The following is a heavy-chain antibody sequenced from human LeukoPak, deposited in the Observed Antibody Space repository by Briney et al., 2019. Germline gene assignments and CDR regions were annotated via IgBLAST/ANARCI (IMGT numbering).Heavy chain of an antibody. V-gene: IGHV4-4*07. CDR1: GGSISSYY. CDR2: IFTSGNT. Sequence: SETLSLTCTVSGGSISSYYWSWIRQPAGKGLEWIGRIFTSGNTNYNPSLKSRVTISVDTSKNQFSLNLSSVTAADTAVYYCASTIFGVVILDYYYMDVWGKGTTVTVSS. CDR3: ASTIFGVVILDYYYMDV. D-gene: IGHD3-3*01. J-gene: IGHJ6*03.